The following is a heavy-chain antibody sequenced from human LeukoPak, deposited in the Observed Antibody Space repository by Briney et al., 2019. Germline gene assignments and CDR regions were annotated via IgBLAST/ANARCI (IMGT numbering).Heavy chain of an antibody. CDR3: ASQSGGYYYDSSGLDY. Sequence: GALRLSCAASEFTFSTYAMSWVRQAPGKGLEWVSYITSDSSTINYADSVKGRFTISRDNAKNSLFLQMNSLRAEDTAVYYCASQSGGYYYDSSGLDYWGQGTLVTVSS. D-gene: IGHD3-22*01. J-gene: IGHJ4*02. CDR1: EFTFSTYA. CDR2: ITSDSSTI. V-gene: IGHV3-48*01.